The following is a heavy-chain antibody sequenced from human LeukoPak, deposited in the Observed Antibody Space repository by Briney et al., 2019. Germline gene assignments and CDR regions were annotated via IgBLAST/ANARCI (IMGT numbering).Heavy chain of an antibody. CDR2: IKHDGSEK. Sequence: PGGSLRLSCAASGFTFSSYGMSWVRQAPGKGLEWVANIKHDGSEKYYVDSVKGRFTISRDSAKNSLYLQMNSLRAEDTATYYCARDPGYYSTSSGFDSWGQGTLVTVSS. V-gene: IGHV3-7*01. CDR1: GFTFSSYG. CDR3: ARDPGYYSTSSGFDS. D-gene: IGHD6-6*01. J-gene: IGHJ4*02.